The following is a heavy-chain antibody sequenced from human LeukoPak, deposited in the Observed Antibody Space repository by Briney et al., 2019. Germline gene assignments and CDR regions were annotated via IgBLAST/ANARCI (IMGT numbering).Heavy chain of an antibody. CDR2: IIPMFGTA. V-gene: IGHV1-69*13. CDR3: ARGSGDSSGYDFPKPYSY. Sequence: SVKVSCKASGGTFSSYATSWVRQAPGQGLEWMGGIIPMFGTANHAQKFQGRVTITADESTSTAYMELSSLRSEDTAVYYCARGSGDSSGYDFPKPYSYWGRGTLVTVSS. D-gene: IGHD5-12*01. J-gene: IGHJ4*02. CDR1: GGTFSSYA.